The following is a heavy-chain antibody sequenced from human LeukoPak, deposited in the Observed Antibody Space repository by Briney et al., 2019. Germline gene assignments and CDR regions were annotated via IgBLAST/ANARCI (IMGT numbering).Heavy chain of an antibody. CDR1: GGSISSYY. CDR3: ARLTNMEKDVTPTYYMDV. J-gene: IGHJ6*03. D-gene: IGHD2-8*01. CDR2: IYYSGST. Sequence: SETLSLTCTVSGGSISSYYWSWIRQPPGKGLEWIGYIYYSGSTNYNPSLKSRVPISVDTSKSQFSLKLSSVTAADTAVYYCARLTNMEKDVTPTYYMDVWGKGTTVTVSS. V-gene: IGHV4-59*01.